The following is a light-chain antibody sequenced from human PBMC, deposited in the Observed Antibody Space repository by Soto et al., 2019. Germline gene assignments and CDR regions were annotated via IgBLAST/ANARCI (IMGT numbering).Light chain of an antibody. CDR3: QQYNNRPPDT. CDR1: QSVNSN. V-gene: IGKV3-15*01. Sequence: EIVMTQSPATLSVSPGERATLSCRASQSVNSNLAWYQQKPGQAPWLLIYGASTRVAGIPARFSGSGSGTEFSLTISSLQSEDFAVYYCQQYNNRPPDTFGQGTKLEIK. CDR2: GAS. J-gene: IGKJ2*01.